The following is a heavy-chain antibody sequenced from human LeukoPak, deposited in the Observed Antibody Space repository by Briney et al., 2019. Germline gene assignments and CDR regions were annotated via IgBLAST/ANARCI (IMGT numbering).Heavy chain of an antibody. CDR2: ISYDGSNK. J-gene: IGHJ5*02. D-gene: IGHD6-19*01. V-gene: IGHV3-30*03. CDR1: GFTFSSYG. Sequence: GGSLRLSCAASGFTFSSYGMHWVRQAPGKGLEWVAVISYDGSNKYYADSVKGRFTISRDNAKNSLYLQMNSLRAEDTAVYYCARSPSGWYPDWSDPWGQGTLLTVSS. CDR3: ARSPSGWYPDWSDP.